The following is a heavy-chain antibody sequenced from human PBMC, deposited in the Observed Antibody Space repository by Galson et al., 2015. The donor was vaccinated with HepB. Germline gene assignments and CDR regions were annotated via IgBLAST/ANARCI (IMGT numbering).Heavy chain of an antibody. CDR3: AKDRAAVAGSYFDF. V-gene: IGHV3-23*01. CDR2: MSGTTGST. Sequence: SLRLSCAASGFTFSSYAMSWVRQAPGKGLEWVSTMSGTTGSTSYADSVKGRLTISRDNSKKTLYLQMNSLRAEDTAVYYCAKDRAAVAGSYFDFWGQGSLVTVSS. D-gene: IGHD6-19*01. J-gene: IGHJ4*02. CDR1: GFTFSSYA.